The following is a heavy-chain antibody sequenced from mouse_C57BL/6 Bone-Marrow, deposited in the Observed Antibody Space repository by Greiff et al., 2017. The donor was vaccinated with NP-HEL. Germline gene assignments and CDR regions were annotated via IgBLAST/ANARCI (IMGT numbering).Heavy chain of an antibody. J-gene: IGHJ1*03. D-gene: IGHD2-5*01. CDR1: GFTFSDFY. V-gene: IGHV7-1*01. CDR3: ARGAYYSTHWYFDV. Sequence: EVKLVESGGGLVQSGRSLRLSCATSGFTFSDFYMEWVRQAPGKGLEWIAASRNKANDYTTEYSASVKGRFIVSRDTSQSILYLQMNALRAEDTAIYYCARGAYYSTHWYFDVWGTGTTVTVSS. CDR2: SRNKANDYTT.